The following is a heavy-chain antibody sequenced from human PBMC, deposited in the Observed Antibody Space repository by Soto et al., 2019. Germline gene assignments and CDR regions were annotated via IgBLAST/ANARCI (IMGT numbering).Heavy chain of an antibody. CDR3: ARWLQPLAAFDI. V-gene: IGHV4-31*03. CDR2: IYYSGST. Sequence: SETLSLTCTVSGGSTSSGGYYWSWIRQHPGKGLEWIGYIYYSGSTYYNPSLKSRVTISVDTSKNQFSLKLSSVTAADTAVYYCARWLQPLAAFDIWGQGTMVTVSS. CDR1: GGSTSSGGYY. D-gene: IGHD5-18*01. J-gene: IGHJ3*02.